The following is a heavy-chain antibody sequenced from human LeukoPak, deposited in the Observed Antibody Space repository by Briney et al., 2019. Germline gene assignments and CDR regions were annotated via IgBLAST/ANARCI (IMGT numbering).Heavy chain of an antibody. D-gene: IGHD3-16*01. J-gene: IGHJ4*02. CDR1: GFTFSSYW. CDR2: IKQDGSEK. CDR3: ARGRPIMITFGGVCYFDY. V-gene: IGHV3-7*01. Sequence: PGGSLRLSCAASGFTFSSYWMSWVRQALGKGLEWVANIKQDGSEKYYVDSVKGRFTISRDNAKNSLYLQMNSLRAEDTAVYYCARGRPIMITFGGVCYFDYWGQGTLVTVSS.